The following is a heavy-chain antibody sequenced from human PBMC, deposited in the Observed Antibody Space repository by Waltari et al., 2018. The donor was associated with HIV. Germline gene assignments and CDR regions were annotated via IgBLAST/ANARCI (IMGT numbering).Heavy chain of an antibody. D-gene: IGHD6-19*01. CDR1: GNTSTAYY. Sequence: QLVQSGAGVTKPGASVKVSCKASGNTSTAYYMPWVRQAPGQGLEWMGWINPRSGGTQYAQKFQGRVTMTRDTSISTAFMELSRLRSDDTAVYYCARDPLHGVAVADIDYWGQGTLVTVSS. CDR3: ARDPLHGVAVADIDY. J-gene: IGHJ4*02. CDR2: INPRSGGT. V-gene: IGHV1-2*02.